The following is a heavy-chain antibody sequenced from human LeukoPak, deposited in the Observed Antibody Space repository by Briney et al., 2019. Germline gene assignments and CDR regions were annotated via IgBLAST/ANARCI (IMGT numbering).Heavy chain of an antibody. CDR1: GGSFSGYY. V-gene: IGHV4-34*01. CDR2: INHSGST. J-gene: IGHJ4*02. Sequence: SETLSLTCAVYGGSFSGYYWSWIRQPPGKGLEWIGEINHSGSTNYNPSLKSRVTISVDTSKNQFSLKLSSVTAADTAVYYCARVDDYYGSGSFPFDYWGQGTLVTVSS. CDR3: ARVDDYYGSGSFPFDY. D-gene: IGHD3-10*01.